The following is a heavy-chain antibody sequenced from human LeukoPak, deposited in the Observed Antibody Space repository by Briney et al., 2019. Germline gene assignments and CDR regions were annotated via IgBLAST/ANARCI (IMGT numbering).Heavy chain of an antibody. CDR3: AREKRGYSYGYFDY. CDR1: GFIFSSYA. D-gene: IGHD5-18*01. Sequence: GRSLRLSCATSGFIFSSYAMHWVRQAPGKGLEWVAVIWYDGSHEYYADSVRGRFTISRDHSKYTLYLQMNSLRAEDTGVYYCAREKRGYSYGYFDYWGQGTLVTVSS. V-gene: IGHV3-33*01. CDR2: IWYDGSHE. J-gene: IGHJ4*02.